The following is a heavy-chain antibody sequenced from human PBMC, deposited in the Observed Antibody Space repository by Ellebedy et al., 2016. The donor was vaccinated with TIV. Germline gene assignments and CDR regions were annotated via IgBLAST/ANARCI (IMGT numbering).Heavy chain of an antibody. CDR3: AIVPPPTMTTVTPFDY. Sequence: MPSETLSLTCTVSGGSISSGGYYWSWIRQHPGKGLEWIGYIYYSGSTYYNPSLKSRVTLSVDTYKNQFSLKLSSVTAADTAVYYCAIVPPPTMTTVTPFDYWGQGTLVTVSS. D-gene: IGHD4-11*01. V-gene: IGHV4-31*03. CDR2: IYYSGST. CDR1: GGSISSGGYY. J-gene: IGHJ4*02.